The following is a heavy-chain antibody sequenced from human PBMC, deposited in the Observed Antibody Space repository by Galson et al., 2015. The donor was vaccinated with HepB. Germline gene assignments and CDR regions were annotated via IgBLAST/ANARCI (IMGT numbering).Heavy chain of an antibody. Sequence: SLRLSCAASGFTFNSYAMHWVRQAPGKGLEYVSAISSNGGSTYYADSVKGRFTISRDNSKNTLYLQMSSLRAEDTAVYYCVKEAWDYDSSGFDYWGQGTLVTVSS. D-gene: IGHD3-22*01. V-gene: IGHV3-64D*06. J-gene: IGHJ4*02. CDR1: GFTFNSYA. CDR3: VKEAWDYDSSGFDY. CDR2: ISSNGGST.